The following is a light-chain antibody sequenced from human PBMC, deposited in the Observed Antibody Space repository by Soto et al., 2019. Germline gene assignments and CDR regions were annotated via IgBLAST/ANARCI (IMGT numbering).Light chain of an antibody. CDR2: DVS. Sequence: QSVLTQPRSVSGSPGQSVTISCTGSSSDVGLYNHVSWYQQHTGKAPKFLIYDVSKRPPGVPDRFSGSRSGNTASLTMSRLHAADEAEYYCCAYAGTPSVLGSGTKLTVL. CDR3: CAYAGTPSV. CDR1: SSDVGLYNH. J-gene: IGLJ1*01. V-gene: IGLV2-11*01.